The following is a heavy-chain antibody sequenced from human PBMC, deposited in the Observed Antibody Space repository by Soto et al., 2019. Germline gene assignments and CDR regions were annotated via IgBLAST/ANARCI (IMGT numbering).Heavy chain of an antibody. J-gene: IGHJ2*01. D-gene: IGHD3-9*01. CDR2: INDRGSI. CDR3: ARESHDILTGPPWVWYFDL. CDR1: GGSFSGYY. Sequence: QVQLQQWGAGPLRPLETLSLTCGVSGGSFSGYYWAWIRQSPGKGLELIGEINDRGSINYNPSLKSRVSISVDTSKNHYSLHLRSVTAADTAVYYCARESHDILTGPPWVWYFDLWGRGTLVTVSS. V-gene: IGHV4-34*01.